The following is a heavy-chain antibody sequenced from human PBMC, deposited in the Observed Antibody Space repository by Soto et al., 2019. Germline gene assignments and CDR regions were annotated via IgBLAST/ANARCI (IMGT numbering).Heavy chain of an antibody. CDR3: ARDSDAYYDFWSGYPPRDYYYGMDV. J-gene: IGHJ6*02. Sequence: GGSLRLSCAASGCTFSSYAMHWVRQAPGKGLEWVAVISYDGSNKYYADSVKGRFTISRDNSKNTLYLQMNSLRAEDTAVYYCARDSDAYYDFWSGYPPRDYYYGMDVWGQGTTVTVSS. CDR2: ISYDGSNK. D-gene: IGHD3-3*01. CDR1: GCTFSSYA. V-gene: IGHV3-30-3*01.